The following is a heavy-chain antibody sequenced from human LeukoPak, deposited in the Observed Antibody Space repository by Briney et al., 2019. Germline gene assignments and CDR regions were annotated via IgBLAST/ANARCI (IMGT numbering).Heavy chain of an antibody. V-gene: IGHV3-30-3*01. CDR2: ISYDGSNK. J-gene: IGHJ3*02. D-gene: IGHD4-23*01. CDR3: ARGYGGNSGDAFDI. CDR1: GFTFSSYA. Sequence: PGGSLRLSCAASGFTFSSYAMHWVRQAPGKGLEWVAVISYDGSNKYYADSVKGRFTISRDNSKNTLYLQMNSLRAEDTAVYYCARGYGGNSGDAFDIWGQGTMVTVSS.